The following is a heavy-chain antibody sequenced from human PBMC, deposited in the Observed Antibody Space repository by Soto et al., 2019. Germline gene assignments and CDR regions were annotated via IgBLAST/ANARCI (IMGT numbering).Heavy chain of an antibody. Sequence: GASVKVSCKASGYTFTSYGISWVRQAPGQGLEWMGWISAYNGNTNYAQKLQGRVTITRDTSTSTAYMELSSLRSEDTAVYYCARVPGTGAFDIWGQGTMVTVSS. V-gene: IGHV1-18*01. CDR2: ISAYNGNT. CDR3: ARVPGTGAFDI. CDR1: GYTFTSYG. J-gene: IGHJ3*02. D-gene: IGHD2-2*01.